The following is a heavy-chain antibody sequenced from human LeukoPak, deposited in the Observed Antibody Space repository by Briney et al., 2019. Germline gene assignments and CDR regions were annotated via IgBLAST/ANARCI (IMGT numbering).Heavy chain of an antibody. CDR1: GGSIGSYY. Sequence: SETLSLTYTVSGGSIGSYYWTWIRQPPGKGLEWIGNVYYSGSTNYNPSLKSRVTISVDTSKNQFSLKLSSVTGADTAVYHCARLPLTCSSTSCYQYYYYGMDVWGQGTTVTVSS. D-gene: IGHD2-2*01. J-gene: IGHJ6*02. CDR2: VYYSGST. V-gene: IGHV4-59*08. CDR3: ARLPLTCSSTSCYQYYYYGMDV.